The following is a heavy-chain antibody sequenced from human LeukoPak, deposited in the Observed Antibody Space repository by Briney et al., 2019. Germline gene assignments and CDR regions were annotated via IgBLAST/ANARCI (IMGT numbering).Heavy chain of an antibody. V-gene: IGHV4-61*02. CDR2: IYTSGST. J-gene: IGHJ6*03. CDR1: GGSISSGSYY. CDR3: ARATACYDFWSGYRETNYYYYYMDV. Sequence: SRTLSLTCTVSGGSISSGSYYWSWIRQPAGKGLEWIGRIYTSGSTNYNPSLESRVTISVDTSKNQFSLKLSSVTAADTAVYYCARATACYDFWSGYRETNYYYYYMDVWGKGTTVTVSS. D-gene: IGHD3-3*01.